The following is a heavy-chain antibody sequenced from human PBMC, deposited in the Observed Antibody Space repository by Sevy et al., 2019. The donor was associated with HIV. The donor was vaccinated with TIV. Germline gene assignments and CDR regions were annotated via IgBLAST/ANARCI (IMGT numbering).Heavy chain of an antibody. CDR1: GGDFNNDA. CDR2: VIPMSGTA. CDR3: ARAPPTVTTTDY. V-gene: IGHV1-69*13. J-gene: IGHJ4*02. Sequence: ASVKVSCKASGGDFNNDAITWVRQAPGQGLEWMGGVIPMSGTAKYSQKFQGRVTIIADESTSTTYMELSSLRSDDTAVYYCARAPPTVTTTDYWGQGTLVTVSS. D-gene: IGHD4-17*01.